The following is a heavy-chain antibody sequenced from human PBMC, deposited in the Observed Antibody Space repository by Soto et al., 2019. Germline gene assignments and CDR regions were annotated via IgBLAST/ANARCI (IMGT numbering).Heavy chain of an antibody. J-gene: IGHJ3*02. CDR1: GFTFSSYG. V-gene: IGHV3-30*18. CDR3: AKVRGEFYTTVTTAAFDI. CDR2: ISYDGSNK. D-gene: IGHD4-4*01. Sequence: GGSLRLSCAASGFTFSSYGMHWVRQAPGKGLEWVAVISYDGSNKYYADSVKGRFTISRDNSKNTLYLQMNSLRAEDTAVYYCAKVRGEFYTTVTTAAFDIWGQGTMVTVSS.